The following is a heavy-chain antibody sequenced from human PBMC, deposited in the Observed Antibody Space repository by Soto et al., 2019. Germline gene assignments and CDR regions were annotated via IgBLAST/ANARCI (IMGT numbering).Heavy chain of an antibody. CDR1: GYTFTSYG. CDR3: ARGGAYCTTITFLFVPF. J-gene: IGHJ4*02. CDR2: ISAYNGDT. V-gene: IGHV1-18*01. D-gene: IGHD2-8*01. Sequence: ASVKVSCKASGYTFTSYGYAWVRQAPGQGLEWMGWISAYNGDTNYAQKFQDRVTLTTDTSTTTAHMELRNLGSDDTAVYYCARGGAYCTTITFLFVPFGGLEPLVTFP.